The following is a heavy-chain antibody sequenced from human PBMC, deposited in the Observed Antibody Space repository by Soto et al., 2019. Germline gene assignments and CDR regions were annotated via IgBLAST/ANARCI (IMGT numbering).Heavy chain of an antibody. J-gene: IGHJ5*02. D-gene: IGHD3-16*02. Sequence: PSETLSLTCTVSGGSISSGDCYWCWILQAPGKGLEWIGFMYYSGSTYYNPSLKSRVTISVDTSKNQFSLKLSPVTAADTAVYYCAGLQSMRLSGFDPWGQGTLVTVSS. CDR1: GGSISSGDCY. V-gene: IGHV4-30-4*01. CDR2: MYYSGST. CDR3: AGLQSMRLSGFDP.